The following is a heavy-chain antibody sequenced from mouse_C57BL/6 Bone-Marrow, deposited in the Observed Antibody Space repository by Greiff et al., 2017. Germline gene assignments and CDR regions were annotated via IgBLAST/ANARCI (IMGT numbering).Heavy chain of an antibody. CDR2: IYPRSGNT. CDR1: GYTFTSYG. J-gene: IGHJ4*01. V-gene: IGHV1-81*01. Sequence: SGAELARPGASVKLSCKASGYTFTSYGISWVKQRTGQGLEWIGEIYPRSGNTYYTEKFKGKATLTADKSSSTAYMELRSLTSEDSAVYFCARFPDYAMDYWGQGTSVTVSS. CDR3: ARFPDYAMDY.